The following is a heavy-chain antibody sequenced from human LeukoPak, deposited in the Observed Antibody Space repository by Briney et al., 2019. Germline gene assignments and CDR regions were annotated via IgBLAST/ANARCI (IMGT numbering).Heavy chain of an antibody. J-gene: IGHJ3*01. V-gene: IGHV3-64*01. D-gene: IGHD6-13*01. CDR1: GFTFSSYA. Sequence: GGSLRLSCVDSGFTFSSYAMHWVRQAPGKGLEYVSAISSNGGSTYYANSVKGRFTISRDNSKNTLYLQMGSLRAEDMAVYYCASALAAARWGQGTMVTVSS. CDR3: ASALAAAR. CDR2: ISSNGGST.